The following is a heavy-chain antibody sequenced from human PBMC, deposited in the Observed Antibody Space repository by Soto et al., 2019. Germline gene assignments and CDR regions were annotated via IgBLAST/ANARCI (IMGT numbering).Heavy chain of an antibody. J-gene: IGHJ5*02. CDR1: GFTFNTYD. CDR3: VRSGTARLLRHSWFDT. CDR2: ITTSSAYI. V-gene: IGHV3-21*01. Sequence: EVQLVESGGGLVKPGGSLRLSCAASGFTFNTYDMNWVRQAPGKGLEWVSSITTSSAYIYYADSLKGQITISRDNAKNSLFLQMNSLRAEDTAVYYGVRSGTARLLRHSWFDTWGQGTLVTVSS. D-gene: IGHD2-21*01.